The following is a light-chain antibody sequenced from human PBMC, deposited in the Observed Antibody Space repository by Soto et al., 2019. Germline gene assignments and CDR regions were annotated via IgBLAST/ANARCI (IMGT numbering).Light chain of an antibody. Sequence: QSVLTQSPSVPAAPGQTVSISCSGTSSNIENNYVSWYQVLPKTAPKLLIYDNLKRPSGIPDRFSGSKSGTSATLVITGLQTGDEADYYCGTWESSRNWVFGGGTKLTVL. CDR2: DNL. J-gene: IGLJ3*02. CDR1: SSNIENNY. CDR3: GTWESSRNWV. V-gene: IGLV1-51*01.